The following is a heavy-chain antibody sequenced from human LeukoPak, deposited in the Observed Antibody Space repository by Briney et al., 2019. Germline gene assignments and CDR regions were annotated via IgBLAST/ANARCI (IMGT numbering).Heavy chain of an antibody. CDR2: IYSGGST. CDR3: AKEIWPTVTMPGRSYFDQ. V-gene: IGHV3-53*01. D-gene: IGHD4-17*01. CDR1: AFTVSSIY. J-gene: IGHJ4*02. Sequence: GGSMTLSCAAYAFTVSSIYMSWVRQAPGQVLEWVSVIYSGGSTYYADYVKGRFTISRDNSKDTLYLHMISRRAEDTAVYYCAKEIWPTVTMPGRSYFDQGRQGTLVTVSS.